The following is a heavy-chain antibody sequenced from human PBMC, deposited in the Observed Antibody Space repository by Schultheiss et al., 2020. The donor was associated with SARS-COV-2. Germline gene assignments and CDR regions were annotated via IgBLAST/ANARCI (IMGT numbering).Heavy chain of an antibody. Sequence: SETLSLTCTVSGGSISSGGYYWSWIRQHPGKGLEWIGYIHYSGRTYYNPSLKSRVTISVDTSKNQFSLKMSSVTAADTAVYYCARDLGVKGAPGAFDIWGQGTMVTVAS. D-gene: IGHD3-16*01. CDR3: ARDLGVKGAPGAFDI. V-gene: IGHV4-31*03. CDR2: IHYSGRT. CDR1: GGSISSGGYY. J-gene: IGHJ3*02.